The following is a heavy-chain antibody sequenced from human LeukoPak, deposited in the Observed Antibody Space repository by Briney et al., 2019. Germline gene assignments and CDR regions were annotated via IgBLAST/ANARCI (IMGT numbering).Heavy chain of an antibody. D-gene: IGHD4-23*01. CDR2: TYYRSKWYY. V-gene: IGHV6-1*01. J-gene: IGHJ6*03. Sequence: SQTLSLTCAISGDSVSSNIAAWSWIRQSPSRGLEWLGRTYYRSKWYYDYALSVKSRITINPDTSKNQFSLQLTSVTPEDTAVYYCARRGYGGNSGYYYMDVWGKGTTVTISS. CDR1: GDSVSSNIAA. CDR3: ARRGYGGNSGYYYMDV.